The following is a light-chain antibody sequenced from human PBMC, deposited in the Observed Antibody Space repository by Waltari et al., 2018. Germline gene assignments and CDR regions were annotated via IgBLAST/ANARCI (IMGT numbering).Light chain of an antibody. CDR1: QSLVHSDGNTY. J-gene: IGKJ2*01. Sequence: DVVMTQSPLSLPVTLGQPASISCRSSQSLVHSDGNTYMNWFQQRPGQPPRRLIYKVSKRDSGVPDRLSGSGSGTDFTLKISRVEAEDVGVYYCMQGSHWPRTFGQGTKLEI. V-gene: IGKV2-30*02. CDR2: KVS. CDR3: MQGSHWPRT.